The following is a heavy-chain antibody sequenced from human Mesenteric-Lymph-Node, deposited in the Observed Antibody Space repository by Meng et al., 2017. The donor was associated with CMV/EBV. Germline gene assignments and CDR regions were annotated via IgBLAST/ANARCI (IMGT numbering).Heavy chain of an antibody. CDR1: GFTVSSSY. Sequence: GESLKISCAASGFTVSSSYVSWVRQAAGKGLEWVSVIFSGGKTYYAESVKGRFTISRDNSKNAIYLQMNSLTADDTAMYYCARDDDSGDFATFDIWGHGTMVSVSS. J-gene: IGHJ3*02. CDR2: IFSGGKT. CDR3: ARDDDSGDFATFDI. V-gene: IGHV3-66*02. D-gene: IGHD4-17*01.